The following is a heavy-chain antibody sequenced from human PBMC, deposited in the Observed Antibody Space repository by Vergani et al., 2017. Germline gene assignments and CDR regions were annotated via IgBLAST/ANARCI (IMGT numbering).Heavy chain of an antibody. CDR1: GYTFTNHH. J-gene: IGHJ3*02. V-gene: IGHV1-2*02. Sequence: QVQLVQSGAEVKKPGASVKIACKTSGYTFTNHHLHWVRQAPGQGLEWMGIITPGGSTDYGPKFQGRVTMTRDTSISTAYMERSRLRSDDTAVYFCARPWGRRSAFDIWGQGKMVTVSS. D-gene: IGHD3-16*01. CDR2: ITPGGST. CDR3: ARPWGRRSAFDI.